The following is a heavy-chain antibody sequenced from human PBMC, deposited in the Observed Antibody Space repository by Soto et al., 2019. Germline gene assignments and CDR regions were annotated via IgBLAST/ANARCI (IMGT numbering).Heavy chain of an antibody. V-gene: IGHV1-69*13. J-gene: IGHJ6*02. CDR1: GGTFSSYA. Sequence: ASVKVSCKASGGTFSSYAISWVRQAPGQGLEWMGGIIPIFGRANYAQKFQGRVTITADESTSTAYMELSSLRSEDTAVYYCARGGYDILTGPENYYYGMDVWGQGTTVTVSS. D-gene: IGHD3-9*01. CDR3: ARGGYDILTGPENYYYGMDV. CDR2: IIPIFGRA.